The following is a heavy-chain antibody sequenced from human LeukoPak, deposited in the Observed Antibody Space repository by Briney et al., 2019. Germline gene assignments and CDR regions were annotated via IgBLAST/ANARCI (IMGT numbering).Heavy chain of an antibody. V-gene: IGHV4-59*01. Sequence: SETLSLTCTVSGGSISSYYWSWIRQPPGKGLEWIGYIYYSGSTNYNPSLKSRVTISVDTSKNQFSLKLSSVTAADTAVYYCAGVHGYVDYWGQGTLVTVSS. CDR2: IYYSGST. J-gene: IGHJ4*02. CDR3: AGVHGYVDY. CDR1: GGSISSYY.